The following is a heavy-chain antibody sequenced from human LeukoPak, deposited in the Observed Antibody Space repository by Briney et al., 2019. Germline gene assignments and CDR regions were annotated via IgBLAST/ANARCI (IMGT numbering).Heavy chain of an antibody. CDR2: MNPNSGNT. J-gene: IGHJ3*02. CDR1: GYTFTSYD. Sequence: ASVNVSCKASGYTFTSYDINWVRQATGQGLEWMGWMNPNSGNTGYAQKFQGRVTMTRNTSISTAYMELSSLRSEDTAVYYCARGSRAHNGTFDIWGQGTMVTVSS. V-gene: IGHV1-8*01. CDR3: ARGSRAHNGTFDI. D-gene: IGHD2-8*01.